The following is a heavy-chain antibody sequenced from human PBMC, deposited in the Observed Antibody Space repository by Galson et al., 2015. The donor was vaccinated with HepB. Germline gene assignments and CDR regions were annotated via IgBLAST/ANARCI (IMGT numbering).Heavy chain of an antibody. CDR1: GFRFHSYG. CDR2: ISYDATNK. Sequence: SLRLSCAGSGFRFHSYGIHWVRQSPGKGLEWISFISYDATNKYYADSVKGRFSNSRDNSKNTLSLQMHGLRPDDMAVYFCVKDGLYLTSGILSNGFDVWGQGATGIVSS. J-gene: IGHJ6*02. D-gene: IGHD3-10*01. CDR3: VKDGLYLTSGILSNGFDV. V-gene: IGHV3-30*18.